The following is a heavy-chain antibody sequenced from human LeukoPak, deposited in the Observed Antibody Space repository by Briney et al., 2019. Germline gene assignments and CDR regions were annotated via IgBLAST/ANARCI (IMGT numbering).Heavy chain of an antibody. CDR1: GFTFSSYS. CDR2: ISSSSSTI. V-gene: IGHV3-48*01. Sequence: GGSLRLSCAASGFTFSSYSMNWVRQAPGKGLEWVSYISSSSSTIYYADSVKGRFTISRDNAKNSLYLQMNSLRAEDTAVYYCARHSGPGSYNWFDPWGQGTLVTVSS. D-gene: IGHD3-10*01. CDR3: ARHSGPGSYNWFDP. J-gene: IGHJ5*02.